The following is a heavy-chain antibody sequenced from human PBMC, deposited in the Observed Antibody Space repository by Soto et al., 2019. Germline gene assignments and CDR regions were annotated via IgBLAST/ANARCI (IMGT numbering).Heavy chain of an antibody. CDR2: IYYSVCT. V-gene: IGHV4-59*01. CDR3: AGSNYSSGWDNWFDP. Sequence: PSEPLSLTCTVSGGSISSYYWSWIRQPPGKGLEWIGYIYYSVCTNYNPSLKSRVTISVDTSKNQFSLKLSSVTAADTALYFCAGSNYSSGWDNWFDPWGQGTLVTVTS. D-gene: IGHD6-19*01. CDR1: GGSISSYY. J-gene: IGHJ5*02.